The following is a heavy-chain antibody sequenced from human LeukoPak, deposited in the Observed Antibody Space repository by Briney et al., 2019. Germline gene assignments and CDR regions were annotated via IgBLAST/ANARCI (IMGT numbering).Heavy chain of an antibody. D-gene: IGHD1-26*01. CDR3: TTSGTYFDY. Sequence: PGGSLRLSCAVSGFNIANTWMSWVRQAPGKGLEWVGRCRSKTDGGATDYAAPVKGRFSISREDSRSPVFLHMSGLKTEDTGVYYCTTSGTYFDYWGQGTLVTVSS. CDR1: GFNIANTW. J-gene: IGHJ4*02. V-gene: IGHV3-15*01. CDR2: CRSKTDGGAT.